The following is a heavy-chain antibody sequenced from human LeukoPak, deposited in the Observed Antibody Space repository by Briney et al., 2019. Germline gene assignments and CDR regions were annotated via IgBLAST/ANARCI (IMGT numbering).Heavy chain of an antibody. J-gene: IGHJ5*02. CDR3: ARGYYYDSSGYYYGPRIDP. D-gene: IGHD3-22*01. CDR1: GYTFTSYY. V-gene: IGHV1-46*01. CDR2: INPSGGST. Sequence: ASVKVSCKASGYTFTSYYMHWVRQAPGQGLEWMGTINPSGGSTSYAQKFQGRVTMTRDTSTSTVYMELSSLRSEDTAVYYCARGYYYDSSGYYYGPRIDPWGQGTLVTVSS.